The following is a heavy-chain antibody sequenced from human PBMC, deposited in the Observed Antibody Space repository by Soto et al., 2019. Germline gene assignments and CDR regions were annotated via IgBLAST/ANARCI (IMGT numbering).Heavy chain of an antibody. CDR1: GFIFSNYA. D-gene: IGHD1-1*01. Sequence: EVQLLESGGGLVQPGGSLRLSCVASGFIFSNYAMSWVRQAPGKGLEWVSAINPSGASTSYADSVEGRFTISRDNSDSTLFLQISSLRADDTALYYCAKRWSGNNWNTRGTFDVWGQGTMVTVSS. V-gene: IGHV3-23*01. J-gene: IGHJ3*01. CDR2: INPSGAST. CDR3: AKRWSGNNWNTRGTFDV.